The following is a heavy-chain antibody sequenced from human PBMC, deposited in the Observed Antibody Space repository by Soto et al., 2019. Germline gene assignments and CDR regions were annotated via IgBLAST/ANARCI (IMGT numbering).Heavy chain of an antibody. CDR3: ARDLAGDSSSYGMDV. J-gene: IGHJ6*02. CDR2: IWYDGSNK. V-gene: IGHV3-33*01. D-gene: IGHD6-6*01. Sequence: GGSLRLSCAASGFTFSSYGMHWVRQAPGKGLEWVAVIWYDGSNKYYADSVKGRFTISRDNSKNTLYLQMNSLRAEDTAVYYCARDLAGDSSSYGMDVWGQGTTVTVSS. CDR1: GFTFSSYG.